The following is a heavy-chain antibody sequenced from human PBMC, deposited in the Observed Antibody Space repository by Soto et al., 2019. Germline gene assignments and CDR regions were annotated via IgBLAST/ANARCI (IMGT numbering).Heavy chain of an antibody. CDR2: ISAYNGNT. J-gene: IGHJ3*02. CDR1: GYTFTSYG. D-gene: IGHD2-15*01. Sequence: QVQLVQSGAEVKKPGASVKVSCKASGYTFTSYGISWVRQAPGQGLEWMGWISAYNGNTNYAQKLQGRVTMTTDTSTSTGYMELRSLRSDDTAVYYCARDRGGSWPIDAFDICGQGTMVTVSS. CDR3: ARDRGGSWPIDAFDI. V-gene: IGHV1-18*04.